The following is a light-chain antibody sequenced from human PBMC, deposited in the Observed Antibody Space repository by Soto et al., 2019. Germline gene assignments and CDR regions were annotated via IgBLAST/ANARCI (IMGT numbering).Light chain of an antibody. V-gene: IGKV1-33*01. CDR1: QGISNS. CDR3: QQYADLPFT. Sequence: DIQMTQSPSSLSASVGDRVTITCQASQGISNSLNWYQHKVGKAPKLLIYDASNLETGVPSRFSGSGSGTDFTFTITSLQSEDIGTYYCQQYADLPFTFGPGTKVAIK. J-gene: IGKJ3*01. CDR2: DAS.